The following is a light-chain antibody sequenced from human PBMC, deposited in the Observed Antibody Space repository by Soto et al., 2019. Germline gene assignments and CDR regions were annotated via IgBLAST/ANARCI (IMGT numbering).Light chain of an antibody. CDR2: GAS. J-gene: IGKJ1*01. CDR1: QSVSRSY. Sequence: EIVWTQSPGTLSLSPGERATLSCRASQSVSRSYLGWYQQKPGQAPRLLMYGASIRAAGVPDRFRGSGSGTEFTLTLSRLEHEDFTVYYCHHYETFGQGTKVDI. CDR3: HHYET. V-gene: IGKV3-20*01.